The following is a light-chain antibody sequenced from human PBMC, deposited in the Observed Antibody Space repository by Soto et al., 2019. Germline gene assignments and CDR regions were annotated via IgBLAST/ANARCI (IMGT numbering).Light chain of an antibody. CDR2: GAS. CDR3: QQFKSYPFT. CDR1: QASSYF. J-gene: IGKJ4*01. V-gene: IGKV1-9*01. Sequence: DSQLTQSPSLLSASVGDRVTITCRASQASSYFLAWYQQKPGKAPKLLIYGASTLQSGVPSRFSGSGSGTEFTLTISSLQPEDFATYHCQQFKSYPFTFGGGTKVDIK.